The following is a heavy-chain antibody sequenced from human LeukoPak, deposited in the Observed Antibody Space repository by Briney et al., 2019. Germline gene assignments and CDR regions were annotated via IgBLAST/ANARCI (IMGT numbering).Heavy chain of an antibody. V-gene: IGHV4-59*01. CDR3: ARDKRYSWFYSGGWHDDAFDI. Sequence: PSETLSLTCTVSGGSISSYYWSWIRQPPGKGLEWIGYIYYSGSTNYNPSLKSRVTISVDTSKNQFSLKPSSVTAADTAVYYCARDKRYSWFYSGGWHDDAFDIWGQGTMVTVSS. CDR1: GGSISSYY. J-gene: IGHJ3*02. D-gene: IGHD6-19*01. CDR2: IYYSGST.